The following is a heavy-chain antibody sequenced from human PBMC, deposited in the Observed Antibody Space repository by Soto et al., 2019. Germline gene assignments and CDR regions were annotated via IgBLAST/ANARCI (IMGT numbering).Heavy chain of an antibody. V-gene: IGHV3-53*04. Sequence: EVQLVESGGGLVQPGGSLRLSCAASGFTVSSNYMSWVRQAPGKGLEWVSVIYSGGSTYYEDSVKGRFTISRHNSKNTLYLQMISLIAEDTAVYYCARVKGYWYFDLWGRGTLVTVSS. J-gene: IGHJ2*01. CDR2: IYSGGST. CDR1: GFTVSSNY. CDR3: ARVKGYWYFDL.